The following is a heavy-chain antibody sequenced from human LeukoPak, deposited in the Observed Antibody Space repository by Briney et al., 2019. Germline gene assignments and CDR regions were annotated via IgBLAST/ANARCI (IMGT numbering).Heavy chain of an antibody. Sequence: SETLSLTCTVPGGSVSGYYWNWIRQSPEKGLEWIGYIYSDGSTDYNPSLTSRVTISIDPAKSQFSLRLRSATAADTAVYYCAGRYGSSNGFNLEYWGQGTLVTVSS. D-gene: IGHD2-2*01. CDR3: AGRYGSSNGFNLEY. CDR1: GGSVSGYY. CDR2: IYSDGST. V-gene: IGHV4-4*09. J-gene: IGHJ4*02.